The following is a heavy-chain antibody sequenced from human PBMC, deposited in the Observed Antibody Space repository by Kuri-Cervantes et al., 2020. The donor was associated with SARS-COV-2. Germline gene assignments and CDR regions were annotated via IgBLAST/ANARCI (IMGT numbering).Heavy chain of an antibody. CDR1: GFTFSTYS. V-gene: IGHV3-48*01. Sequence: GESLKISCAASGFTFSTYSMNWVRQAPGKGLEWLSYISSSSSTIHYADSVKGRFTISRDNAKNSLYLQMNSLRAEDTAVYYCARDSGMIVVVIGAFDIWGQGTMVTVSS. CDR3: ARDSGMIVVVIGAFDI. CDR2: ISSSSSTI. J-gene: IGHJ3*02. D-gene: IGHD3-22*01.